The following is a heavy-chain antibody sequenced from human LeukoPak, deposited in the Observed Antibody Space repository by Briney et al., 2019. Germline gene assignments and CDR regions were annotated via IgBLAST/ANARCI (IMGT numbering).Heavy chain of an antibody. CDR2: ISSSSSYI. J-gene: IGHJ4*02. CDR3: AKDEVNDYGDSSGDY. V-gene: IGHV3-21*04. D-gene: IGHD4-17*01. Sequence: GGSLRLSCAASGFIFSSYSMNWVRQAPGKGLEWVSSISSSSSYIYYADSVKGRFTISRDNSKNTLYLQMNSLRAEDTAVYYCAKDEVNDYGDSSGDYWGQGTLVTVSS. CDR1: GFIFSSYS.